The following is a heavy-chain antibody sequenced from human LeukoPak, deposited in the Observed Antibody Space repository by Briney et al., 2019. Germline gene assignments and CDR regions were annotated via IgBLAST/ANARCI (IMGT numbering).Heavy chain of an antibody. J-gene: IGHJ4*02. CDR1: GFTFSSYS. CDR2: ISSSSSYI. D-gene: IGHD2-2*01. CDR3: ARWGRGYCSSTSCRFIDY. Sequence: GGSLRLSCAASGFTFSSYSMNWVRQAPGKGLEWVSSISSSSSYIYYADSVKGRFTISRDNAKNSLYLQMNSLRAEDTAVYYCARWGRGYCSSTSCRFIDYWGQGTLVTVSS. V-gene: IGHV3-21*01.